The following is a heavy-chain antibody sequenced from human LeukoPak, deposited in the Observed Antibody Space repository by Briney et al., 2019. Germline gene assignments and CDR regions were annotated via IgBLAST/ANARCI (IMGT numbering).Heavy chain of an antibody. CDR2: IHSSGTT. CDR1: GGSIITGNYY. V-gene: IGHV4-61*02. D-gene: IGHD6-13*01. CDR3: VRGGSAAGVFFDY. J-gene: IGHJ4*02. Sequence: SETLSLTCTVSGGSIITGNYYWTWIRQPAGMVLEWLGRIHSSGTTYYSPSFKSRVTISADASKNQFFLKVNFVTAADTAVYYCVRGGSAAGVFFDYWGQGTLVTVSS.